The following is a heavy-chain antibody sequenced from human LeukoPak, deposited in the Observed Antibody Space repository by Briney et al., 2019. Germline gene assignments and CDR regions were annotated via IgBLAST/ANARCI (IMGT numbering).Heavy chain of an antibody. Sequence: TGGSLRLPCAASGLTFSNYAMTWVRQAPGKGLEWVSGISGSGGTTYYADSVKGRFTISRDNSQNTLYLQMNSLRAEDTAVYYCAKEVGYNSGWYYGMDVWGKGTTVTVSS. V-gene: IGHV3-23*01. CDR2: ISGSGGTT. CDR1: GLTFSNYA. CDR3: AKEVGYNSGWYYGMDV. J-gene: IGHJ6*04. D-gene: IGHD6-19*01.